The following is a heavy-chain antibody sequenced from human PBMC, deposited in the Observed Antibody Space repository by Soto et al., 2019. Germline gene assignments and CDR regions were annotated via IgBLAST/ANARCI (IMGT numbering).Heavy chain of an antibody. V-gene: IGHV3-73*01. J-gene: IGHJ6*03. CDR3: TRPAIDSYYDFWSGYYTGGGDYYYYMDV. CDR1: GFTFSGSA. CDR2: IRSKANSYAT. Sequence: EVQLVESGGGLVQPGGSLKLSCAASGFTFSGSAMHWVRQASGKGLEWVGRIRSKANSYATAYAASVKGRFTISRDDSKNTAYLQMNSLKTEDTAVYYCTRPAIDSYYDFWSGYYTGGGDYYYYMDVWGKGTTVTVSS. D-gene: IGHD3-3*01.